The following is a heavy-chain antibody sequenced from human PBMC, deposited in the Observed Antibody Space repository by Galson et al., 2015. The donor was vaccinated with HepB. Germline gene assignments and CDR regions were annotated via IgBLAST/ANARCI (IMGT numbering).Heavy chain of an antibody. D-gene: IGHD6-19*01. CDR1: GFTFSSYS. V-gene: IGHV3-30*04. Sequence: SLRLSCAASGFTFSSYSIHWVREAPGKGLEWVANISHDGRNTYYAYSVKGRFTISRDNSRNTLYLQMNGLRSDDTAVYYCARERGAGWYEGNDYWGQGTRVVVSS. CDR3: ARERGAGWYEGNDY. J-gene: IGHJ4*02. CDR2: ISHDGRNT.